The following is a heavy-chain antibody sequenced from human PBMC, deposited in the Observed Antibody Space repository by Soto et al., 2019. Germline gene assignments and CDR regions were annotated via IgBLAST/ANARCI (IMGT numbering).Heavy chain of an antibody. Sequence: LSLTCSVSGDSISRNVYYWTWIRQHPGKGLEWIGHIYYAGSSYYNPSLKSRVTISLDTSKHQFSLKLSSVTAADTAVYFCARGLTTLYYFDSWGQGTLVTVSS. D-gene: IGHD3-16*01. V-gene: IGHV4-31*03. J-gene: IGHJ4*02. CDR2: IYYAGSS. CDR1: GDSISRNVYY. CDR3: ARGLTTLYYFDS.